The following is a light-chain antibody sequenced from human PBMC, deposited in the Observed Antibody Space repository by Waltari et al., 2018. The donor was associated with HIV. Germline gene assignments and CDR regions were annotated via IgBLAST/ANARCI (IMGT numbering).Light chain of an antibody. CDR1: NSNIGPHA. J-gene: IGLJ2*01. V-gene: IGLV1-40*01. CDR2: NTN. Sequence: QSVLTQPPSVSGAPGQRVTLSCTGRNSNIGPHAVHWYQQFPGTAPQLLSYNTNSRPSGVPDRFSGSKSGTSASLAITGLQAEDEADYFCQSSDSTLSGSVFGGGTKLTVL. CDR3: QSSDSTLSGSV.